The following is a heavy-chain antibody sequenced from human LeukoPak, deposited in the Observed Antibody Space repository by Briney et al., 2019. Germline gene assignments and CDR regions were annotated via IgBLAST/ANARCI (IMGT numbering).Heavy chain of an antibody. J-gene: IGHJ5*02. V-gene: IGHV1-2*02. Sequence: ASVKVSCKASGYTFTGYYMHWVRQAPGQGLEWMGWINPNSGGTNYAQKFQGRVTVTRDTSISTAYMELSRLRSDDTAVYYCARDSRNHVKFDPWGQGTLVTVSS. D-gene: IGHD1-14*01. CDR2: INPNSGGT. CDR3: ARDSRNHVKFDP. CDR1: GYTFTGYY.